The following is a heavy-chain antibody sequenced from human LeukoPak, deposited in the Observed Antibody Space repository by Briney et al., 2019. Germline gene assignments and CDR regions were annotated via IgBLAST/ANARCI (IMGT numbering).Heavy chain of an antibody. D-gene: IGHD1-26*01. CDR2: IKHDGSET. V-gene: IGHV3-7*03. Sequence: PGGSLRLSCAASGFTFTTYYMTWVRQAPGKGLEWAANIKHDGSETSYVDSVKGRFTISRDNSKNTLYLQMNSLRAEDTAVYYCAKSGVVGARSYFDYWGQGTLVTVSS. CDR1: GFTFTTYY. J-gene: IGHJ4*02. CDR3: AKSGVVGARSYFDY.